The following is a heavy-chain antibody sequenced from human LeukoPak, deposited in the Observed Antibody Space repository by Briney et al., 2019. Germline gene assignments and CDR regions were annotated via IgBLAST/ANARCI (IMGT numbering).Heavy chain of an antibody. J-gene: IGHJ3*02. D-gene: IGHD6-19*01. CDR1: GYTFTGYY. CDR2: INTNTGNP. Sequence: ASVKVSCKASGYTFTGYYMHWVRQAPGQGLEWMGWINTNTGNPTYAQGFTGRFVFSLDTSVSTAYLQISSLKAEDTAVYYCARDKRWLDHFRGDAFDIWGQGTMVTVSS. V-gene: IGHV7-4-1*02. CDR3: ARDKRWLDHFRGDAFDI.